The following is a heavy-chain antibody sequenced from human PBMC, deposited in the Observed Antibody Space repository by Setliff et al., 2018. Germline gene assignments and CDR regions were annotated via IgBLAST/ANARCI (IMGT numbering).Heavy chain of an antibody. V-gene: IGHV4-34*01. CDR2: INHSGIS. CDR1: GGTFSDYY. CDR3: ARDRATVIRGVTSFFYYYMDV. Sequence: SETLSLTCAASGGTFSDYYWTWIRQPPGKGLEWIGEINHSGISNYNPSLKSRVTIAVDTSNNQFSLKLTSVTAADTAVYYCARDRATVIRGVTSFFYYYMDVWGGGTTVTVSS. D-gene: IGHD3-10*01. J-gene: IGHJ6*03.